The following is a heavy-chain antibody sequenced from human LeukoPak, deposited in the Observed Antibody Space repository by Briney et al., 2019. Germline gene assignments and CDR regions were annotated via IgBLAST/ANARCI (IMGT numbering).Heavy chain of an antibody. V-gene: IGHV1-46*01. D-gene: IGHD3-9*01. Sequence: ASVKVSCKASGYTFTSYYMHWVRQAPGQGLEWMGIINPSGGSTSYAQKFQGRVTMTRDMSTSTVYMELSRLRSDDTAVYYCARENVLRYFDWLLKVERWMYYYYMDVWGKGTTVTVSS. CDR2: INPSGGST. CDR3: ARENVLRYFDWLLKVERWMYYYYMDV. CDR1: GYTFTSYY. J-gene: IGHJ6*03.